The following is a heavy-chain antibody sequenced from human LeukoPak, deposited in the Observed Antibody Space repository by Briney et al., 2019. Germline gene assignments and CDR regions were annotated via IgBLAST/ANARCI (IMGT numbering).Heavy chain of an antibody. J-gene: IGHJ3*02. V-gene: IGHV4-39*01. CDR1: GGSISSSSYY. CDR2: SYYSGST. D-gene: IGHD3-9*01. CDR3: ARSRVIRYFDWSNAFDI. Sequence: SETLSLTCTVSGGSISSSSYYWGWIRQPPGKGLEWIGSSYYSGSTYYNPSLKSRVTISVDTSKNQFSLKLSSVTAADTAVYYCARSRVIRYFDWSNAFDIWGQGTMVTVSS.